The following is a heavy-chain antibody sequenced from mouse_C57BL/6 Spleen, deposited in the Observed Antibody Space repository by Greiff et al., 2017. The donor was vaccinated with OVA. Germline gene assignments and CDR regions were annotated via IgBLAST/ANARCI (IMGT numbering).Heavy chain of an antibody. V-gene: IGHV1-50*01. CDR1: GYTFTSYW. CDR2: IDPSDSYT. J-gene: IGHJ2*01. Sequence: QVQLQQPGAELVKPGASVKLSCKASGYTFTSYWMQWVKQRPGQGLEWIGEIDPSDSYTNYNQKFKGKATLTVDTSSSTAYMQLSSLTSAVSAVYYCARGYSNSDSWGQGTTLPVSS. D-gene: IGHD2-5*01. CDR3: ARGYSNSDS.